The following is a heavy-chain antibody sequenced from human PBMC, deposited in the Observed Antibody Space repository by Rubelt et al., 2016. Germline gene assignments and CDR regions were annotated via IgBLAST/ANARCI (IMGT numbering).Heavy chain of an antibody. Sequence: QVQLVQSGSALKKPGASVKVSCKASGYTFSSYALNWVRQAPGQGLEWLGWINTKTGDPAYAQGLTGRFVFSLDTHVSTGYLQISSLKAEDTAVYYCARDKYSSSFIDYWCQGTLVTVSS. J-gene: IGHJ4*02. CDR2: INTKTGDP. D-gene: IGHD6-6*01. CDR1: GYTFSSYA. V-gene: IGHV7-4-1*02. CDR3: ARDKYSSSFIDY.